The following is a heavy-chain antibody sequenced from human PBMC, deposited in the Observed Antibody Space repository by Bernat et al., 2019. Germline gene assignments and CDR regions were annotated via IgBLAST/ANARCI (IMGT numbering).Heavy chain of an antibody. Sequence: QVQLVQSGAEVKKPGASVKVSCKASGYTFTSYGISWVRQAPGQGLEWMGWISAYNGNTNYAQKLQGRVTMTTDTSTSTAYMELRSLRSDSTAVYYCARVYCSGGSCYFDAFDIWGQGTMVTVSS. J-gene: IGHJ3*02. CDR3: ARVYCSGGSCYFDAFDI. D-gene: IGHD2-15*01. V-gene: IGHV1-18*04. CDR2: ISAYNGNT. CDR1: GYTFTSYG.